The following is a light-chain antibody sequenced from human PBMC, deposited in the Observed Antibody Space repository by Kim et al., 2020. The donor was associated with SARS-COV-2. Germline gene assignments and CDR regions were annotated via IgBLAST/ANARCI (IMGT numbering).Light chain of an antibody. J-gene: IGLJ2*01. CDR1: TGAVTSGHH. Sequence: QAVVTQEPSLTVSRGGTVTLTCGSSTGAVTSGHHPYWFQQKPGQAPRTLIYDTSNKHSWTPARLSGSLLGGKAALTVSGAVYEDEAEYYCLLYYKGYRIFGGGTQLTVL. CDR2: DTS. CDR3: LLYYKGYRI. V-gene: IGLV7-46*01.